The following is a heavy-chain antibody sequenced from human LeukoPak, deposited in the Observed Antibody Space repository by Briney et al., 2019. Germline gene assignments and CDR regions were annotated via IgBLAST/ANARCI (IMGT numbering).Heavy chain of an antibody. CDR1: GYTFTSYG. CDR2: ISAYNGNT. J-gene: IGHJ4*02. Sequence: RASVKVSCKASGYTFTSYGISWVRQAPGQGLEWMGWISAYNGNTNYAQKFQGRVTMTRDTSISTAYMELSRLRSDDTAVYYCARVNVRYYDSSGYYLAYWGQGTLVTVSS. CDR3: ARVNVRYYDSSGYYLAY. V-gene: IGHV1-18*01. D-gene: IGHD3-22*01.